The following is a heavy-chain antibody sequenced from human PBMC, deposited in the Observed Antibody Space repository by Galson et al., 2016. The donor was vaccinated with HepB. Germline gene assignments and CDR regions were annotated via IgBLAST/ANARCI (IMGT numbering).Heavy chain of an antibody. V-gene: IGHV1-46*01. CDR3: ATAGASGYNWFDP. CDR2: INPSGGST. Sequence: SVKVPCKASGYTFTSYYMHWVRQAPGQGFEWMGIINPSGGSTTYAQKFQGRVTMVEDTSTDTAYMELSSLRSEDTAVYYCATAGASGYNWFDPWGQGTLVTVSS. D-gene: IGHD1-26*01. CDR1: GYTFTSYY. J-gene: IGHJ5*02.